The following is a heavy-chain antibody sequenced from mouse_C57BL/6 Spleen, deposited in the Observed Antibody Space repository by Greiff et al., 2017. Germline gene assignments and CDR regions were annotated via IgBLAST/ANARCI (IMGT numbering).Heavy chain of an antibody. CDR3: AREGEGAMDY. CDR2: INPGSGGT. J-gene: IGHJ4*01. Sequence: VQLQQSGAELVRPGTSVKVSCKASGYAFTNYLIEWVKQRPGQGLEWIGVINPGSGGTNYNEKFKGKATLTADKSSSTAYMQRSSLTSEDSAVYFCAREGEGAMDYWGQGTSVTVSS. V-gene: IGHV1-54*01. CDR1: GYAFTNYL.